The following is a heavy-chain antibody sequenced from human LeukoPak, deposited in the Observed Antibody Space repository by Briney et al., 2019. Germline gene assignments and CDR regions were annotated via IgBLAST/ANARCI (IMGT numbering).Heavy chain of an antibody. J-gene: IGHJ4*02. CDR3: ASVAGEFDY. V-gene: IGHV3-11*06. CDR1: GFTFSDYY. D-gene: IGHD1-26*01. Sequence: GGSLRLSCAASGFTFSDYYMSWIRQAPGKGLEWISYISSSSSYTNYADSVKGRFTISRDNAKNSQYLQMNSLRAEDTAVYYCASVAGEFDYWGQGTLVTVSS. CDR2: ISSSSSYT.